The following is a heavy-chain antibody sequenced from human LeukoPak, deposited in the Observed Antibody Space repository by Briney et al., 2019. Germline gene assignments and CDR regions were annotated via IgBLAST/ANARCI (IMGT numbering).Heavy chain of an antibody. Sequence: PGGSLRLACAASGFTFSSYGMHWVRQAPGKGLEWVAVISYDGSNKYYADSVKGRFTISRDNSKNTLYLQMNSLRAEDTAVYYCANLNRRLRLGEYPFDYWGQGTLVTVSS. CDR2: ISYDGSNK. CDR3: ANLNRRLRLGEYPFDY. J-gene: IGHJ4*02. D-gene: IGHD3-16*01. V-gene: IGHV3-30*18. CDR1: GFTFSSYG.